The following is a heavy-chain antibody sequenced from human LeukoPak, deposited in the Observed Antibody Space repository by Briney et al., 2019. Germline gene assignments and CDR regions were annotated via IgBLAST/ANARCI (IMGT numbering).Heavy chain of an antibody. CDR1: GYTFTRSD. CDR3: ARGGDVDTAMVYGFDY. CDR2: INPSGGST. V-gene: IGHV1-46*01. D-gene: IGHD5-18*01. J-gene: IGHJ4*02. Sequence: ASVKVCCKASGYTFTRSDMDWARQARGPGLEWRGIINPSGGSTSYAQKFQGRVTMTRDTSTSTVYMELSRLRSEDTAVYYCARGGDVDTAMVYGFDYWGQGTLVTVSS.